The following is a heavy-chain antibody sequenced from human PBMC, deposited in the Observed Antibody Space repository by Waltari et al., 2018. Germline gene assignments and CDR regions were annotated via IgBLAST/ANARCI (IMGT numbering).Heavy chain of an antibody. Sequence: QVQLQESGPGLVKPSETLSLTCTVSGGSISSYYWSWIRQPPGTGLEWIGYIYYSGSTNYNPSLKSRVTISVDTSKNQFSLKLSSVTAADTAVYYCARDRPFYDFWSGLDYYGMDVWGQGTTVTVSS. CDR2: IYYSGST. V-gene: IGHV4-59*01. CDR3: ARDRPFYDFWSGLDYYGMDV. CDR1: GGSISSYY. J-gene: IGHJ6*02. D-gene: IGHD3-3*01.